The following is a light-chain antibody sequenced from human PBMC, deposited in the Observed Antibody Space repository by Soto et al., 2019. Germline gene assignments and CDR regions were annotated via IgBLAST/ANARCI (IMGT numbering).Light chain of an antibody. CDR2: AAS. Sequence: IQMTQSPSTLSASVGDRVTITCRASQGIRDELGWYQQKAGKAPNLLISAASRLQSGVPSRFSGRGSGTDFTLTVSSLQPEDFATYYCQQLFMYPPTFGPGTKVDIK. J-gene: IGKJ3*01. CDR1: QGIRDE. V-gene: IGKV1-6*01. CDR3: QQLFMYPPT.